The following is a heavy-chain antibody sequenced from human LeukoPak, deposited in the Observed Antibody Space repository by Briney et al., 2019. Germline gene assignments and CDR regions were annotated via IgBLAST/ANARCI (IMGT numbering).Heavy chain of an antibody. J-gene: IGHJ4*02. V-gene: IGHV1-46*01. CDR2: INPSGGST. Sequence: ASVKVSCKASGYTFTSYYMHWVRQAPGQGLEWMGIINPSGGSTSYAQKFQGRVTMTRDTSTSTVYMELSSLRSEDTAVYYCARDRRVHYYDSSGYSVYDYWGQGTLVTVSS. D-gene: IGHD3-22*01. CDR1: GYTFTSYY. CDR3: ARDRRVHYYDSSGYSVYDY.